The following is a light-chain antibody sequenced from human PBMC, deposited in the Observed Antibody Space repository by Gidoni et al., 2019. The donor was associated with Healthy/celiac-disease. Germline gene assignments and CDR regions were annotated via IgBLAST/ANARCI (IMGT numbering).Light chain of an antibody. CDR3: QQYYSTPFT. V-gene: IGKV4-1*01. CDR1: QGVLYSSNNKNY. J-gene: IGKJ3*01. CDR2: WAS. Sequence: DIVMTQSPDSLAVSLGERATINCKSSQGVLYSSNNKNYLAWYQQKPGQPPKLLIYWASTREYGVPDRFSGSGSGTDFTLTISSLQAEDVAVYYCQQYYSTPFTFGPGTKVDIK.